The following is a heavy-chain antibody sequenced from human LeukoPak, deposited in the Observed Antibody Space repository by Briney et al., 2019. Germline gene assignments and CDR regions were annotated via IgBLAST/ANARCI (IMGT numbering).Heavy chain of an antibody. CDR1: GFTFSSYS. CDR2: ISSSSSTI. J-gene: IGHJ3*02. D-gene: IGHD3-22*01. CDR3: ASFDYYDSSGYYYGPNDAFDI. Sequence: PGGSLRLSCAASGFTFSSYSMNWVRQAPGKGLEWVSYISSSSSTIYYADSVKGRFTISRDNAKNSLYLQMNSLRAEDTAVYYCASFDYYDSSGYYYGPNDAFDIWGQGTMVTVSS. V-gene: IGHV3-48*01.